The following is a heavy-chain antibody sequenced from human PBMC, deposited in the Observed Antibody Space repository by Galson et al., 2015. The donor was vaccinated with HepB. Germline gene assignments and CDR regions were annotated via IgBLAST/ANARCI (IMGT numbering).Heavy chain of an antibody. CDR1: GYTFTGYY. D-gene: IGHD2-8*02. Sequence: SVKVSCKASGYTFTGYYMHWVRQAPGQGLEWMGRINPNSGGTNYAQKFQGRVTMTRDTSISTAYMELSRLRSDDTAVYYCASSPVVYEGNWFDPWGQGTLVTVSS. J-gene: IGHJ5*02. CDR3: ASSPVVYEGNWFDP. V-gene: IGHV1-2*06. CDR2: INPNSGGT.